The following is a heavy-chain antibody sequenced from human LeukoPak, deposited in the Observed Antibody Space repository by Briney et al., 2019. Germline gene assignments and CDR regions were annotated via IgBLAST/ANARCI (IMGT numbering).Heavy chain of an antibody. D-gene: IGHD6-19*01. V-gene: IGHV1-2*02. J-gene: IGHJ4*02. CDR2: INPNSGGI. CDR1: GHTFTGYY. Sequence: ASVKVSCKASGHTFTGYYMHWVRQAPGQGLEWMGWINPNSGGIKYAQKFQGRVTVTRHTSIRTVYMELNSLIIDDTAFYYCARGQQWLEAFDYWGQGTLVTVSS. CDR3: ARGQQWLEAFDY.